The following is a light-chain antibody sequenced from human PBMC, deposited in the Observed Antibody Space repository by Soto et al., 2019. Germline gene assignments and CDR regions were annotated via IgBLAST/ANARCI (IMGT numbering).Light chain of an antibody. CDR1: SSDVGGYNY. J-gene: IGLJ1*01. Sequence: QSALTQPASVSGSPGQSITISCTGTSSDVGGYNYVSWYQQHPGKAPKLMIYDVSNRPSGVSNRCSGSKSGNTASLTISGIQADDEADYYCSSYTSSSTLVFGTGTKLTVL. V-gene: IGLV2-14*01. CDR2: DVS. CDR3: SSYTSSSTLV.